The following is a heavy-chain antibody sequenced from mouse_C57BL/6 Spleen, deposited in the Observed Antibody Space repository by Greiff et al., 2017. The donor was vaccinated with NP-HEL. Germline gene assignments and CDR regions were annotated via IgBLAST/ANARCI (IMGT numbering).Heavy chain of an antibody. CDR1: GFSLSTSGMG. Sequence: QVTLKESGPGILQSSQTLSLTCSFSGFSLSTSGMGVSWIRQPSGKGLEWLAHIYWDDDKRYNPSLKSRLTISKDTSRNQVFLKITSVDTADTATYYCARRDDGYYFAYWGQGTLVTVSA. D-gene: IGHD2-3*01. J-gene: IGHJ3*01. V-gene: IGHV8-12*01. CDR3: ARRDDGYYFAY. CDR2: IYWDDDK.